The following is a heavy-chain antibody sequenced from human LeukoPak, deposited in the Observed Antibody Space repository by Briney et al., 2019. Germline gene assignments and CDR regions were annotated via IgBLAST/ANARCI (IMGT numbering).Heavy chain of an antibody. V-gene: IGHV4-59*01. Sequence: KPSETLSLTCTDSGGSISSYYWSWIRQPPGKGLEWIGYIYYSGSTNYNPSLKSRVTISVATSKNQFSLKLSSVTAADTAVYYCARVGVYFDYWGQGTLVTVSS. CDR2: IYYSGST. J-gene: IGHJ4*02. CDR1: GGSISSYY. CDR3: ARVGVYFDY. D-gene: IGHD2-8*01.